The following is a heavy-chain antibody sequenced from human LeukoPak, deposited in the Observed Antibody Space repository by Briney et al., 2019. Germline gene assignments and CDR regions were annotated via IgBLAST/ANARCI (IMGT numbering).Heavy chain of an antibody. CDR2: INSDGSGT. J-gene: IGHJ3*02. V-gene: IGHV3-74*01. CDR1: GFTFSNHW. CDR3: ARRVRTAGTGAFDI. D-gene: IGHD6-13*01. Sequence: PGGSLRLSCAASGFTFSNHWMHWVRQAPGKGLVWVSRINSDGSGTVYADSVKGRFTISRDNAKNSLYLQMNSLRAEDTALYYCARRVRTAGTGAFDIWGQGTMVTVSS.